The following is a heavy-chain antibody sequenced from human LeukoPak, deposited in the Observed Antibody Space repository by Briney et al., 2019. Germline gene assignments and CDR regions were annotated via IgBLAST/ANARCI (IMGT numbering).Heavy chain of an antibody. CDR1: GFTVSSNY. D-gene: IGHD6-13*01. V-gene: IGHV3-66*01. CDR3: AREHGYSNPFRSVYYMDV. Sequence: PGGSLRLSCAASGFTVSSNYMSWVRQAPGKGLQWVSVIYSVGSTYYADSVKGRFAISRDNSKNTLYLQMNSLRAEDTAVYYCAREHGYSNPFRSVYYMDVWGKGTTVTVSS. CDR2: IYSVGST. J-gene: IGHJ6*03.